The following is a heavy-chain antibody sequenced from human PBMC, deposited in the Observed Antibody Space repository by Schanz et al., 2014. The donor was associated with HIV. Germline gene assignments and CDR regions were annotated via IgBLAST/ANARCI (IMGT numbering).Heavy chain of an antibody. D-gene: IGHD2-2*01. CDR1: GFMFNNYA. V-gene: IGHV3-23*01. Sequence: EVQLLQSGGALVQPGGSLKLSCTASGFMFNNYAMAWVRQAPGKGLEWVSTISSSGRSIFYTDPVKGRFTISRDNSKNTLYLQMNSLRAEDTAVYYCARDSQLFCSSTSCLFDCWGQGTLVIVSS. J-gene: IGHJ4*02. CDR3: ARDSQLFCSSTSCLFDC. CDR2: ISSSGRSI.